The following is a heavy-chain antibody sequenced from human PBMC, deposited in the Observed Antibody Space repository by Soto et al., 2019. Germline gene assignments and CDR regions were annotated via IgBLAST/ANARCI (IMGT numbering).Heavy chain of an antibody. CDR1: GGPVSSGSYY. V-gene: IGHV4-61*01. D-gene: IGHD3-22*01. Sequence: QVQLQESGPGLVKPSETLSLTCAVSGGPVSSGSYYWSWIRQTPGKGLEWIGNIYYSGSTNYNPSLKSRVTISVDTAKNQFSLKLSSVTAADTAVYYCAISQSSSDLDYWGQGTLVTVSS. CDR2: IYYSGST. J-gene: IGHJ4*02. CDR3: AISQSSSDLDY.